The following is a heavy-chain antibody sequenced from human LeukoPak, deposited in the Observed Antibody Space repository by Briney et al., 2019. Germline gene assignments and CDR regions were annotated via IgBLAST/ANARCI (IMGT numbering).Heavy chain of an antibody. CDR2: ISFGDGINK. J-gene: IGHJ4*02. Sequence: GGSLRLCCSAYVFKLSNYGVQWVPQAPGKGLEWMPVISFGDGINKNYADSVKGRFTISRDNSQNTLSLQMNNLRAEDTAVYYCAKSPYYDFWPFDYWGQGTLVTVSS. CDR1: VFKLSNYG. V-gene: IGHV3-33*06. D-gene: IGHD3-3*01. CDR3: AKSPYYDFWPFDY.